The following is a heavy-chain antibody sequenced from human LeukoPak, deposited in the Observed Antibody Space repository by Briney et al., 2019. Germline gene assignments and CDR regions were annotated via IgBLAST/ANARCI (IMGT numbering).Heavy chain of an antibody. V-gene: IGHV4-39*01. CDR1: GGSISSSGYY. D-gene: IGHD6-13*01. CDR3: ARHQRGRIAAAGYFDY. CDR2: IYYSGST. Sequence: SETLSLTCTVSGGSISSSGYYWGWIRQPPGKGLEWIGSIYYSGSTYYNPSLKSRVTISVDTSKNQFSLKLSSVTAADTAVYYCARHQRGRIAAAGYFDYWGQGTLVTVSS. J-gene: IGHJ4*02.